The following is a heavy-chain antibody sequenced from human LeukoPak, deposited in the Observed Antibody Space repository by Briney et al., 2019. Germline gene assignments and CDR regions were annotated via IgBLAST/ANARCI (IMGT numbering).Heavy chain of an antibody. J-gene: IGHJ5*02. V-gene: IGHV1-18*01. D-gene: IGHD2-15*01. CDR3: ARDRVYCSGGSCSWFDP. Sequence: ASVKVSCKVSGYTFTKYDINWVRQAPGQGLEWMGWISPYNGNRNYAQKFQGRVTITADESTSTAYMELSSLRSEDTAVYYCARDRVYCSGGSCSWFDPWGQGTLVTVSS. CDR2: ISPYNGNR. CDR1: GYTFTKYD.